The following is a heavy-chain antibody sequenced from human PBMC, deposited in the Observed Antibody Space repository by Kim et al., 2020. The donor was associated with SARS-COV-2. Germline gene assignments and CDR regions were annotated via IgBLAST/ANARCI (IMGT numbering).Heavy chain of an antibody. Sequence: GGSLRLSCAASGFPVRSFAMSWVRQAPGKGLEWVSAIGGAIDRTFYADSVKGRFTISRDSSKNTLSLQMNSLRAEDTAVYFCAARGGGTMYYWGQGTLVTVSS. J-gene: IGHJ4*02. V-gene: IGHV3-23*01. CDR1: GFPVRSFA. CDR2: IGGAIDRT. D-gene: IGHD3-10*02. CDR3: AARGGGTMYY.